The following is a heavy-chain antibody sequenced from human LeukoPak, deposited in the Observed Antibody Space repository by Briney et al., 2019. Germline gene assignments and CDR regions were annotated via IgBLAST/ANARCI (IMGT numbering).Heavy chain of an antibody. CDR3: ARDRPSDSSSWYAAFDI. J-gene: IGHJ3*02. CDR2: ISSSSSYI. Sequence: PGGSLRLSCAASGFTFSSYSMNWVRQAPGEGLEGVSSISSSSSYIYYADSVKGRVTISRDNAKNSVYLQMNSLRAEDTAVYYCARDRPSDSSSWYAAFDIWGQGTMVTVSS. V-gene: IGHV3-21*01. CDR1: GFTFSSYS. D-gene: IGHD6-13*01.